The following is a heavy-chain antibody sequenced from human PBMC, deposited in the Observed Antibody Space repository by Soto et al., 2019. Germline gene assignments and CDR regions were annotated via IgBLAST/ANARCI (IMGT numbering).Heavy chain of an antibody. V-gene: IGHV5-51*01. J-gene: IGHJ6*02. CDR1: GYSFTSYW. CDR3: ARESSGHGAYYYGMDV. CDR2: FHPGDSDT. D-gene: IGHD6-19*01. Sequence: PGESLKISCKGSGYSFTSYWIGWVRQMPGKGLEWMGIFHPGDSDTRYSPSFQGQVTISADKSISTAYLQWSSLKASDTAMYYCARESSGHGAYYYGMDVWGQGTTVTVSS.